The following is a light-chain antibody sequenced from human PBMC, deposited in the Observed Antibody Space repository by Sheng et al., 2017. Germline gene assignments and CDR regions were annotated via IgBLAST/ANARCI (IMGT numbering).Light chain of an antibody. J-gene: IGKJ3*01. V-gene: IGKV3-20*01. CDR1: QSISSTS. CDR2: GAS. Sequence: EIVLTQSPDTLSLSPGERATLSCRASQSISSTSLAWYQQKPGQAPRLLIYGASSRATGIPDRFSGSGSGTDFTLTISRLEPEDFAVYYCQQYGSSPAVTFGPGTKVDIK. CDR3: QQYGSSPAVT.